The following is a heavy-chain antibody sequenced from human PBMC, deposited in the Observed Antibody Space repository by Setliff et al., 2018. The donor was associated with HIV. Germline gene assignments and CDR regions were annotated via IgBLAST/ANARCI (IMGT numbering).Heavy chain of an antibody. V-gene: IGHV4-59*01. CDR1: GASISGFY. CDR2: IYYSGST. J-gene: IGHJ5*02. CDR3: AREGLAVAGLNWFDP. D-gene: IGHD6-19*01. Sequence: SETLSLTCTVSGASISGFYWSWIRQAPGKGLEWIGNIYYSGSTNYNPSLKSRVTISLDTSKNQFSLKLSSVAAADTAVYYCAREGLAVAGLNWFDPWGQGTLVTVSS.